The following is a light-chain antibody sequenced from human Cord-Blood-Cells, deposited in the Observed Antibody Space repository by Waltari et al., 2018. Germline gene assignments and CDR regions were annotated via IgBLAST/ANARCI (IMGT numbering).Light chain of an antibody. CDR3: QQYGSSPAT. Sequence: EIVLTQSPGTLSLSPGERATLSCRASQSVSSSYLAWYQQKPGQAPRLLIYGASSRATGIPDRFSGSGSWTDFTLTIGRLEPEDFAVYYCQQYGSSPATFGQGTKVEIK. CDR1: QSVSSSY. CDR2: GAS. J-gene: IGKJ1*01. V-gene: IGKV3-20*01.